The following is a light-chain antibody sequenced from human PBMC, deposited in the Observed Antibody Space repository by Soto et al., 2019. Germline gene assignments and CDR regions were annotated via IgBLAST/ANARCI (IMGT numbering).Light chain of an antibody. CDR3: GTWDSSLSAGV. CDR1: RSNIGNNY. CDR2: DNN. J-gene: IGLJ2*01. Sequence: QSVLTQPPSVSAAPGQKVTIPCSGSRSNIGNNYVSWYQQLPGTAPKLLIYDNNKRPSGIPDRFSGSKSGTSATLGITGLQTGDEADYYCGTWDSSLSAGVFGGGTKLTVL. V-gene: IGLV1-51*01.